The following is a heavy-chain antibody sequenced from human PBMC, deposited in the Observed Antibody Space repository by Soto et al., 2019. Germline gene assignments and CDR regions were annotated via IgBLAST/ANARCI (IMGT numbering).Heavy chain of an antibody. CDR1: GGSFSGYY. J-gene: IGHJ6*03. D-gene: IGHD4-17*01. CDR3: ARGGRKRTTVTTYRYYYMDV. Sequence: SETLSLTCAVYGGSFSGYYWSWIRQPPGKGLEWIGEINHSGSTNYNPSLKSRVTISVDTSKNQFSLKLSSVTAADTAVYYCARGGRKRTTVTTYRYYYMDVWGKGTTVTVSS. V-gene: IGHV4-34*01. CDR2: INHSGST.